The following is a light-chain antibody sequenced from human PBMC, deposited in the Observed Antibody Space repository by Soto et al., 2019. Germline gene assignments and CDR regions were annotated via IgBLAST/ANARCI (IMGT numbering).Light chain of an antibody. V-gene: IGLV2-8*01. Sequence: QSVLTQPPSASGSPGQSVTITYTGTSSDVGGYNYVSWYQQHPGKAPKLMIYEVSKRPSGVPDRFSGSKSGNTASLTVSGLQAEDEADYYCSSYAGSNYVFGTG. CDR1: SSDVGGYNY. J-gene: IGLJ1*01. CDR2: EVS. CDR3: SSYAGSNYV.